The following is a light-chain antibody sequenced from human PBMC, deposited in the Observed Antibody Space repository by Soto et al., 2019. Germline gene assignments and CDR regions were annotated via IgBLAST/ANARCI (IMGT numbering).Light chain of an antibody. CDR2: GAS. J-gene: IGKJ2*01. Sequence: EIVLTQSPGTLSLSPGERATLSCRASQSVSSSYLSWFQQKPGQAPRLLIYGASSRATGIPDRFSDSGSGTDFTLTISRLEAEDFAVYYCQHYGRTPPYTFGQGTKLEIK. V-gene: IGKV3-20*01. CDR1: QSVSSSY. CDR3: QHYGRTPPYT.